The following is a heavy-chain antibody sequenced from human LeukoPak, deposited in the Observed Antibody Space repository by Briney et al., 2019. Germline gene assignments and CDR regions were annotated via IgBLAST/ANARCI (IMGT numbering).Heavy chain of an antibody. D-gene: IGHD5-12*01. CDR2: INPSGGST. CDR3: ARAWMGTDAFDI. J-gene: IGHJ3*02. V-gene: IGHV1-46*01. Sequence: ASVKVSCKASGYTFTSYYMHWVRQAPGQGLEWMGIINPSGGSTSYAQKFQGRVTMTRDMSTSTVYMELSSLRSEDTAVYYCARAWMGTDAFDIWGQGTMVTVSS. CDR1: GYTFTSYY.